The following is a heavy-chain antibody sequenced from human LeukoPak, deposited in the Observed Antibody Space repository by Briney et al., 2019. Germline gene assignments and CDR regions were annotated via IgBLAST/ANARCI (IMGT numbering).Heavy chain of an antibody. Sequence: GGSLGLSCEASGFTFSRYGMRWVRQAPGKGLEWVAVIWYDGTNKDYVDSVKGRFTISRDNSKNTLYLQMNSLRVEDTALYYCAKGKRELPEIGGQGTLVTVSS. D-gene: IGHD1-26*01. V-gene: IGHV3-33*06. J-gene: IGHJ4*02. CDR2: IWYDGTNK. CDR3: AKGKRELPEI. CDR1: GFTFSRYG.